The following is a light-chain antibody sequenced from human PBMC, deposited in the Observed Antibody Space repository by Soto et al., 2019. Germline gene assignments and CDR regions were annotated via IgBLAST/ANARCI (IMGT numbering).Light chain of an antibody. Sequence: IELTQSASTLSSFPGDSVTLSCRASQNLXTRLVWYESRPGQSPRILXYQTSLRAGGGPARLSASGSGTDFTRTSSDVQPEYFAPYYCHQRQSRTRTFGQGTKVDIK. CDR2: QTS. V-gene: IGKV3-11*01. CDR3: HQRQSRTRT. CDR1: QNLXTR. J-gene: IGKJ1*01.